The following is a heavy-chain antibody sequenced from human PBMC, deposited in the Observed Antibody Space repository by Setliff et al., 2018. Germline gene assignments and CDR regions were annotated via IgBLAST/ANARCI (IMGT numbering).Heavy chain of an antibody. D-gene: IGHD3-3*01. V-gene: IGHV4-59*11. CDR1: GGSIDSHI. CDR3: ARGKTCFGAFIRAFVI. Sequence: SETLSLTCSVSGGSIDSHIWSWIRQPPGKGLEWIGRIYYSGNTNYNPSLKSRVTISIDTSKNQFSLKLSSVTAADTAVYHCARGKTCFGAFIRAFVIWGQGRMVTVSS. CDR2: IYYSGNT. J-gene: IGHJ3*02.